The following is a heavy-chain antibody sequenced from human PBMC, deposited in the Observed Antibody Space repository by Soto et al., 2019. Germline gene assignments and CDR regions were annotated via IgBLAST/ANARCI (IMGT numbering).Heavy chain of an antibody. CDR2: ISSSSSYI. CDR3: ARGARSGYYGDY. CDR1: GINFSSYS. D-gene: IGHD3-22*01. J-gene: IGHJ4*02. Sequence: GGSLRLSCADSGINFSSYSMNWVRKAPGKGLEWVSSISSSSSYIYYADSVKGRFTISRDNAKNSLYLQMNSLRAEDTAVYFCARGARSGYYGDYWGQGNLVTVSS. V-gene: IGHV3-21*01.